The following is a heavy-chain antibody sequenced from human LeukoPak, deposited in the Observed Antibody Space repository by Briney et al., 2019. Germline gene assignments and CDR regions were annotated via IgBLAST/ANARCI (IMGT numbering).Heavy chain of an antibody. V-gene: IGHV4-31*03. CDR3: AKDKGGVIVITSDY. Sequence: PSQTLSLTCTVSGGSISSGGYCWSWIRQHPGKGLEWIGYIYYSGSTYYNPSLKSRVTISVDTSKNQFSLKLSSVTAADTAVYYCAKDKGGVIVITSDYWGQGTLVTVSS. CDR2: IYYSGST. CDR1: GGSISSGGYC. D-gene: IGHD3-16*02. J-gene: IGHJ4*02.